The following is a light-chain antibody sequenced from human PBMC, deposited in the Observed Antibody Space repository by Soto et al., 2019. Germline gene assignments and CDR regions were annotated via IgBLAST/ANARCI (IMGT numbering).Light chain of an antibody. CDR3: QQSYSTLWT. V-gene: IGKV1-39*01. CDR1: QSMTNF. CDR2: AAS. J-gene: IGKJ1*01. Sequence: DIQLTQSPYSLSSSVGDRVTITCRASQSMTNFLNWYQQKPGKAPKLLIYAASSLQSGVPSRFSGSGSGTDFTLTISSLQPEDFAIYSCQQSYSTLWTFGQGTKVEIK.